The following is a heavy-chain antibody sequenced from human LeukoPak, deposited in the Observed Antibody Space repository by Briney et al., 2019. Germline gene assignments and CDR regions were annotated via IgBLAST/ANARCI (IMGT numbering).Heavy chain of an antibody. Sequence: PGGSLRLSCAASGFTLSSNYMSWVGQAPGKGVEWVSVIYSGGRTYYTESVTGRFTISRENSKKRPYLRINSIDAEGTAVYYCARDAGGYGRESHQYYFDYWGQGTLVTVSS. CDR3: ARDAGGYGRESHQYYFDY. V-gene: IGHV3-53*01. J-gene: IGHJ4*02. CDR2: IYSGGRT. D-gene: IGHD5-18*01. CDR1: GFTLSSNY.